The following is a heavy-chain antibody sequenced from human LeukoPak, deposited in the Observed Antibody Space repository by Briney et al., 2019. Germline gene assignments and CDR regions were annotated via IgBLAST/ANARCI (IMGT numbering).Heavy chain of an antibody. CDR2: INPSGGST. CDR1: GYTFTSYD. J-gene: IGHJ3*02. Sequence: ASVKVSCKASGYTFTSYDINWVRQATGQGLEWMGIINPSGGSTSYAQKFQGRVTMTRDTSTSTVYMELSSLRSEDTAVYYCAGAPQYLGAPMAIAFDIWGQGTMVTVSS. CDR3: AGAPQYLGAPMAIAFDI. D-gene: IGHD1-26*01. V-gene: IGHV1-46*01.